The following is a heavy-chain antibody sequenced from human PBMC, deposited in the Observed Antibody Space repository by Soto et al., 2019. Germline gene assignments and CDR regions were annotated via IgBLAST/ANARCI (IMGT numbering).Heavy chain of an antibody. CDR1: GGSISSSSYY. V-gene: IGHV4-39*01. J-gene: IGHJ4*02. CDR2: IYYSGST. CDR3: ARLLWLVYYFDY. Sequence: SETLSLTCTVSGGSISSSSYYWGWIRQPPGKGLEWIGSIYYSGSTYYNPSLKSRVTISVDTSKNQFSLKLSSVTAADTAVYYCARLLWLVYYFDYWGQGTLVTVSS. D-gene: IGHD3-10*01.